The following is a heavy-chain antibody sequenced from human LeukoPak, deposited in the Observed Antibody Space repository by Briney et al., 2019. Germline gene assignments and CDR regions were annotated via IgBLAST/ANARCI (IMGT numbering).Heavy chain of an antibody. V-gene: IGHV3-23*01. D-gene: IGHD3-9*01. CDR3: ARERTSYYDILTGYYGPCDY. Sequence: GGSLRLSCAGSGFTFDSFAMSWIRQAPGKGLEWVSTISATGRDTYYADSVKGRFTISRDNSKNTLYLQMNSLRAEDTAVYYCARERTSYYDILTGYYGPCDYWGQGTLVTVSS. CDR2: ISATGRDT. CDR1: GFTFDSFA. J-gene: IGHJ4*02.